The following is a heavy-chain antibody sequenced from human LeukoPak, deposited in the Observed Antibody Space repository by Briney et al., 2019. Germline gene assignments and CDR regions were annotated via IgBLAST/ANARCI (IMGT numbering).Heavy chain of an antibody. Sequence: SETLSLTCAVSGGSISSSNWWSWVRQPPGKGLEWIGEIYHSGSTNYNPSLKSRVTISVDKSKNQFPLKLSSVTAADTAVYYCAREPDNYDFWSGYYRYGMDVWGQGTTVTVSS. J-gene: IGHJ6*02. CDR3: AREPDNYDFWSGYYRYGMDV. D-gene: IGHD3-3*01. CDR2: IYHSGST. CDR1: GGSISSSNW. V-gene: IGHV4-4*02.